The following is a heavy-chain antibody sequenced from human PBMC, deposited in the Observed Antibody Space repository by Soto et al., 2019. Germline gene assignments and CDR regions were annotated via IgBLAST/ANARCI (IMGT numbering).Heavy chain of an antibody. V-gene: IGHV3-30*18. CDR1: GFTFSSYG. J-gene: IGHJ6*02. CDR2: ISYDGSNK. CDR3: AKDVKIYHSGSYYGMDV. Sequence: GGSLRLSCAASGFTFSSYGMHWVRQAPGKGLEWVAVISYDGSNKYYADSVKGRFTISRDNSKNTLYLQMNSLRAEDTAVYYCAKDVKIYHSGSYYGMDVWGQGTTVTVSS. D-gene: IGHD1-26*01.